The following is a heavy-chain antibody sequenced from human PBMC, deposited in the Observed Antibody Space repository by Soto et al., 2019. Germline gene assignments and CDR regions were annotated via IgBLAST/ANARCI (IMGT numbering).Heavy chain of an antibody. CDR3: ARVIAARPYYYGMDV. CDR1: GFTFENYW. Sequence: GGSLRLSCAASGFTFENYWMTWFRQAPGEGLEWVANIKQDGSEKNYVGSVKGRFTIFRDNAKKSVYLQMNSLRAEDTAVYFCARVIAARPYYYGMDVWGQGTTVTVSS. D-gene: IGHD6-6*01. J-gene: IGHJ6*02. CDR2: IKQDGSEK. V-gene: IGHV3-7*01.